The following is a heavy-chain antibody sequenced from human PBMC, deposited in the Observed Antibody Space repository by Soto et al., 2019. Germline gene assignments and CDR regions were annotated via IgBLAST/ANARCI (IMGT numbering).Heavy chain of an antibody. D-gene: IGHD1-1*01. V-gene: IGHV5-10-1*01. CDR1: GYRITSYR. Sequence: PGESLKISCKQSGYRITSYRISWVRQMPGKGLEWMGQIDPSDSYTNYSPSFQGHVTISGDKSISTAYLQWSSLKASDTAMYYCVRHFSSCTGDNCESWGQGTLVTVSS. CDR3: VRHFSSCTGDNCES. CDR2: IDPSDSYT. J-gene: IGHJ1*01.